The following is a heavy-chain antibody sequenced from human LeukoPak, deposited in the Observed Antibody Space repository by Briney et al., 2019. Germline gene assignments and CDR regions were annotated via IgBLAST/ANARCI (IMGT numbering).Heavy chain of an antibody. CDR2: IYYSGST. Sequence: SETLSLTCTVSGGSISSYYWSWIRQPPGKGLEWIGYIYYSGSTNYNPSLKSRVTISVDTSKNQFSLKLSSVTAADTAVYYCARVIAYGSGSYYNSNWFDPWGQGTLVTVSS. CDR1: GGSISSYY. J-gene: IGHJ5*02. CDR3: ARVIAYGSGSYYNSNWFDP. D-gene: IGHD3-10*01. V-gene: IGHV4-59*01.